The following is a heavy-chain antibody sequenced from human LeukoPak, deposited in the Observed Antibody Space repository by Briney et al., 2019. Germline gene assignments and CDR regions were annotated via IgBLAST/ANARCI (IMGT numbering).Heavy chain of an antibody. V-gene: IGHV3-7*01. CDR2: IKEDGSET. CDR3: ARETPRRGETRDGYR. Sequence: GGSLRLSCAASGFTFSSYSMNWVHQVPGKGLECLANIKEDGSETYYADSVKGRFTISRDNPKNLLFLQINSLRVEDTAVYYCARETPRRGETRDGYRWGQGTLVIVSS. J-gene: IGHJ4*02. CDR1: GFTFSSYS. D-gene: IGHD5-24*01.